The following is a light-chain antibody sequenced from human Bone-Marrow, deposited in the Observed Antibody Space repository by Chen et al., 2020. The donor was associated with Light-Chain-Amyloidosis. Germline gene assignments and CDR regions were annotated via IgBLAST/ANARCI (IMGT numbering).Light chain of an antibody. CDR2: RDT. CDR1: DLPTKY. V-gene: IGLV3-25*03. J-gene: IGLJ2*01. CDR3: QSADSSGTYEVI. Sequence: SYALTQPPSVSVSPGQTARITCSGDDLPTKYAYWYQQKPGQAPVLVIHRDTERPSGISERFSGSSSGKTATLTISGVQAEDEADYHCQSADSSGTYEVIFGGGTKLTV.